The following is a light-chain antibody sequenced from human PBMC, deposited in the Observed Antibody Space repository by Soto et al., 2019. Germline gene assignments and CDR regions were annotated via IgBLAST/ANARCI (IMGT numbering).Light chain of an antibody. V-gene: IGKV3-15*01. CDR1: QTVSSS. CDR3: QQYNDWWT. CDR2: GAS. J-gene: IGKJ1*01. Sequence: EIVMTQSPVTLSVSPGERATLSCRASQTVSSSLAWYQQKPGQAPRPLIYGASTRATGIPARFSGSGSGTEFTLTISSLQSEDFAVYYCQQYNDWWTFGQGTKVDIK.